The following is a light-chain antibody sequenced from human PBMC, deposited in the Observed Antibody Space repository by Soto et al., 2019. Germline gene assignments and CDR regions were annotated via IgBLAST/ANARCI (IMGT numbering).Light chain of an antibody. CDR1: SSDVGGYNY. Sequence: QSALTKPASVSGAPGQSITISCTGTSSDVGGYNYVSWYQHHPGKAPKLMIYEVSNRPSGVSNLFSGSKSANTASLTISGLXAEDEADYYCTSYTSTSTPYVFGAGTKVTVL. J-gene: IGLJ1*01. CDR2: EVS. CDR3: TSYTSTSTPYV. V-gene: IGLV2-14*01.